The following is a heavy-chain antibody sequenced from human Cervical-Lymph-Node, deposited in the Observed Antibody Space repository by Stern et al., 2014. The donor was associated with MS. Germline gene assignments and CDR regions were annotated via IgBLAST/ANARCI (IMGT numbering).Heavy chain of an antibody. V-gene: IGHV3-30-3*01. J-gene: IGHJ4*02. D-gene: IGHD1-7*01. CDR2: ISYDGSNK. CDR1: GFTFTTFA. CDR3: AREVWNYIDY. Sequence: MQLVESGGGVVQPGTSLRLSCAASGFTFTTFAMHWVRQAPGKGLEWVALISYDGSNKYYADSVTGRFTISRDNSKNTLFLQMNSLSADDTAVYYCAREVWNYIDYWGQGTLITVSS.